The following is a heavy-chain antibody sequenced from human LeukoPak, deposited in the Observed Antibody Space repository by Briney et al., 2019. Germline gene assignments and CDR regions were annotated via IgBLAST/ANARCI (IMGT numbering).Heavy chain of an antibody. CDR3: ASSLEALEDTAYGEEADY. CDR2: INPSGGST. D-gene: IGHD5-18*01. J-gene: IGHJ4*02. CDR1: GYTFTSYY. V-gene: IGHV1-46*01. Sequence: GASVKVSCKASGYTFTSYYMHWVRQAPGQGLEWMGIINPSGGSTSYAQKFQGRVTMTRDTSTSTVYMELSSLRSEDTAVYYCASSLEALEDTAYGEEADYWGQGTLVTVSS.